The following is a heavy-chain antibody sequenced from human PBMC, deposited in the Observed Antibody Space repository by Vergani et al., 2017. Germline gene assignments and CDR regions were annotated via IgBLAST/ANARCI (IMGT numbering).Heavy chain of an antibody. CDR3: ARDPRGYCGEPEDYYYGMDV. V-gene: IGHV1-69*08. Sequence: QVQLVQSGAEVKKPGSSVKVSCKASGATFRSNTISWVRQVPGQGLEWMGRINPVLGKTKYAQDFQGRLTITTDTSTSTAYMELTSLRSQDTAVYYCARDPRGYCGEPEDYYYGMDVWGQGTTVTVSS. D-gene: IGHD2-21*01. CDR1: GATFRSNT. J-gene: IGHJ6*02. CDR2: INPVLGKT.